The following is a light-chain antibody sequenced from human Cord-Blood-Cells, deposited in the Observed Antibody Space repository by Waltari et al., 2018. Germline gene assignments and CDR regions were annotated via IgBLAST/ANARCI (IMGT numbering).Light chain of an antibody. CDR2: DGS. Sequence: QSALTPPASVSGSPGPSITISRPGTSGVGGSHNLVSWYQQHPGKAPKLMIYDGSKRPSGVSNRFSGSKSGNTASLTISGLQAEDEADYYCCSYAGSSTVVFGGGTKLTVL. J-gene: IGLJ2*01. CDR1: SGVGGSHNL. V-gene: IGLV2-23*01. CDR3: CSYAGSSTVV.